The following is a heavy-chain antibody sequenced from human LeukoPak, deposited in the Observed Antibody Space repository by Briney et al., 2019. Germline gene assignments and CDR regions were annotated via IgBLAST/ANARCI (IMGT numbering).Heavy chain of an antibody. CDR2: IYSGGST. CDR1: GFTGSSNY. D-gene: IGHD3-22*01. J-gene: IGHJ4*02. CDR3: YSMIVVEIRVINDY. V-gene: IGHV3-66*01. Sequence: GGSLRLSCAVSGFTGSSNYMSWVRQAPGKGLEWVSVIYSGGSTYYADAVKGRFTITRDNSKNPLYLQLTSLRAEDTAVYYCYSMIVVEIRVINDYWGQGTLVTLSS.